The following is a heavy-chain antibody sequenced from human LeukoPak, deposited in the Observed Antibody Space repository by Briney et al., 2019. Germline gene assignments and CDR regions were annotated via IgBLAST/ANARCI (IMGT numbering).Heavy chain of an antibody. Sequence: GGSLRLSCAASGFTFSSYAMSWVRQAPGKGLEWVSAISVSGGSTYYPDSVKGRFTISRDNSKNTLYLQMNSLRAEDTAVYYCAKDYADSSGWYRAFDIWGQGTMVTVSS. J-gene: IGHJ3*02. CDR2: ISVSGGST. CDR1: GFTFSSYA. D-gene: IGHD6-19*01. V-gene: IGHV3-23*01. CDR3: AKDYADSSGWYRAFDI.